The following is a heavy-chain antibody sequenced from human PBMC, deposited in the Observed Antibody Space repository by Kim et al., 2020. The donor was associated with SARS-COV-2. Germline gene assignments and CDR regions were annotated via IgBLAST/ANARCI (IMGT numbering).Heavy chain of an antibody. J-gene: IGHJ4*02. CDR2: IYSGGSST. CDR3: AKGLGYCSSTSCYPTYFDY. Sequence: GSLRLSCAASGFTFSSYAMSWVRQAPGKGLEWVSVIYSGGSSTYYADSVKGRFTISRDNSKNTLYLQMNSLRAEDTAVYYCAKGLGYCSSTSCYPTYFDYWGQGTLVTVSS. CDR1: GFTFSSYA. V-gene: IGHV3-23*03. D-gene: IGHD2-2*01.